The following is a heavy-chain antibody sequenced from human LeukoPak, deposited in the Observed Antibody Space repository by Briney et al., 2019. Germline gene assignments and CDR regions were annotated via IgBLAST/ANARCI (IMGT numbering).Heavy chain of an antibody. Sequence: GGSLRLSCAASGFTVISNYMSWDRQAPGKGLEWVSLIYSDGSTYYADSVKGRFTISRDTSKNTLYLQMNNLRAEDTAVYYCARDLTSYDYVWDYWGQGTLVTVSS. D-gene: IGHD3-16*01. CDR3: ARDLTSYDYVWDY. CDR1: GFTVISNY. J-gene: IGHJ4*02. CDR2: IYSDGST. V-gene: IGHV3-66*01.